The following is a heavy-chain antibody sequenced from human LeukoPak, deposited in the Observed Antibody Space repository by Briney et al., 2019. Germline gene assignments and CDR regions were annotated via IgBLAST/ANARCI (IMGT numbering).Heavy chain of an antibody. CDR3: AKDPRGYSYGLFDY. CDR2: IRYDGSNK. V-gene: IGHV3-30*02. Sequence: GGSLRLSCAASGFTFSSYGMHWVRQAPGKGLEWVAFIRYDGSNKYYADSVKGRFTISRDNSKNTLYLQMNSLRAEDTAVYYFAKDPRGYSYGLFDYWGQGTLVTVSS. CDR1: GFTFSSYG. D-gene: IGHD5-18*01. J-gene: IGHJ4*02.